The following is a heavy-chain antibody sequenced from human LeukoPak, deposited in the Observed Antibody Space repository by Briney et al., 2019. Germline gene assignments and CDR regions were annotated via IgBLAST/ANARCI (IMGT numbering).Heavy chain of an antibody. J-gene: IGHJ6*02. V-gene: IGHV4-34*01. D-gene: IGHD1-26*01. CDR2: TNHSGST. CDR3: ARPVPVGAYGMDV. CDR1: GGSFSGYY. Sequence: PSETLSLTCAVYGGSFSGYYWSWIRQPPGKGLEWIGETNHSGSTNYNPSLKSRVTISVDTSKNQFSLKLSSVTAADTAVYYCARPVPVGAYGMDVWGQGTTVTVSS.